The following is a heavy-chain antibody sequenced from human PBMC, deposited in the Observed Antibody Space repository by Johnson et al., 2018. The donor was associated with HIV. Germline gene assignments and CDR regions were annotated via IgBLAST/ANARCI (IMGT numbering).Heavy chain of an antibody. CDR2: IYSGGST. CDR3: ARASHYADAFDI. J-gene: IGHJ3*02. V-gene: IGHV3-53*01. Sequence: VQLVESGGGLVKPGGSLRLSCAASGFTVSSNYMSWVRQAPGKGLEWVSVIYSGGSTYYADSVKGRFTISRDNSKNTLCLQMHNLRAEDTAVYYCARASHYADAFDIWGQGTMVTVSS. CDR1: GFTVSSNY. D-gene: IGHD2-2*01.